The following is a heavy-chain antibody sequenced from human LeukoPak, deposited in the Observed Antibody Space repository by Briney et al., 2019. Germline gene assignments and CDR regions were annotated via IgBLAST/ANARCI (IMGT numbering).Heavy chain of an antibody. V-gene: IGHV4-39*01. CDR3: ARHKSGIDWFDP. CDR2: ICYTGNT. J-gene: IGHJ5*02. D-gene: IGHD1-14*01. CDR1: GDSISSGGYC. Sequence: SETLSLTCTLSGDSISSGGYCWGWIRQPPGKGLQCVGVICYTGNTYYNPSLKSRVTISVDTSKNQFSLRLSSVTAADTAVYYCARHKSGIDWFDPWGQGTLVTVSS.